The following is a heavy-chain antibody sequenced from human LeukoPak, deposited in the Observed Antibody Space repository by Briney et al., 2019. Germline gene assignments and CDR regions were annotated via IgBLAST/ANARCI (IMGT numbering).Heavy chain of an antibody. CDR1: GITFSTSW. V-gene: IGHV3-74*01. Sequence: PGGSLRLSCAGSGITFSTSWMHWVRQALGKGLGWVSRSNSEGSTISYADCVKGRFTISRDNAKNTLFLQMNSLRAEDTAVYYCARISANSISYYDHWGQGTLVTVSS. CDR3: ARISANSISYYDH. D-gene: IGHD3-22*01. J-gene: IGHJ4*02. CDR2: SNSEGSTI.